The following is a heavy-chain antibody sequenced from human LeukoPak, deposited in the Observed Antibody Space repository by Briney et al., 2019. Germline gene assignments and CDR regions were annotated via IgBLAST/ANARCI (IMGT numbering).Heavy chain of an antibody. CDR1: GYTFTSYD. Sequence: APVKVSCKASGYTFTSYDINWVRQATGQGLEWMGWMNPNSGNTGYAQKFQGRVTMTRNTSISTAYMELSSLRSEDTAVYYCARGAYGSGSYYLSYYYGMDVWGQGTTVTVSS. D-gene: IGHD3-10*01. CDR2: MNPNSGNT. J-gene: IGHJ6*02. V-gene: IGHV1-8*01. CDR3: ARGAYGSGSYYLSYYYGMDV.